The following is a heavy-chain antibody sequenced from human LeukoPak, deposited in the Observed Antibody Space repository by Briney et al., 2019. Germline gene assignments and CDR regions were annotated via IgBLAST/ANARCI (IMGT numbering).Heavy chain of an antibody. CDR1: GGSISSSSYY. J-gene: IGHJ4*02. Sequence: PSGTLSLTCAVSGGSISSSSYYWGWIRQPPGKGLEWIGSIYYSGSTYYNPSLKSRVTISVDTSKNQFSLKLSSVTAADTAVYYCARHLAMVLDYWGQGTLVTVSS. V-gene: IGHV4-39*01. D-gene: IGHD5-18*01. CDR2: IYYSGST. CDR3: ARHLAMVLDY.